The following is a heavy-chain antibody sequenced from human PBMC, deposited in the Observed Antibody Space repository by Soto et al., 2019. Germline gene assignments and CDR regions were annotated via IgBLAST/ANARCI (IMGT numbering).Heavy chain of an antibody. CDR2: IYSDGAT. Sequence: SETLSLTCNVSGGPISNYYWSWVRQPAGKGLEWVGRIYSDGATNYSPSLKSRVFMSLDMSGNQFSLQLNSVTAADTAVYYCSRVGCSNSNCQTRGMDVWGQGTTVTVSS. J-gene: IGHJ6*02. D-gene: IGHD2-2*01. V-gene: IGHV4-4*07. CDR3: SRVGCSNSNCQTRGMDV. CDR1: GGPISNYY.